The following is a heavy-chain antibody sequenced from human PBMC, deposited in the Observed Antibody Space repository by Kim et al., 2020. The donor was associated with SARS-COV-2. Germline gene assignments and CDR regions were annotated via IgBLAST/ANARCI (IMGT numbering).Heavy chain of an antibody. CDR3: TRGGAARPDY. J-gene: IGHJ4*02. Sequence: TMNYADSVKGRFTISRDNAKNSLFLQLNSLRDDDTAVYYCTRGGAARPDYWGQGALVIVSS. CDR2: TM. D-gene: IGHD6-6*01. V-gene: IGHV3-48*02.